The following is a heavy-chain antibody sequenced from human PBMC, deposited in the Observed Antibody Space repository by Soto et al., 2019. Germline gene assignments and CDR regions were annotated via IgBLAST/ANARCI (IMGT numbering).Heavy chain of an antibody. V-gene: IGHV1-18*01. CDR3: TRYITSVPTDH. D-gene: IGHD2-2*01. Sequence: ASVKVSCKTSGYTFSSYGISWGRQAPGQGLEWMGGISVNNGNTYYAQKFQGRVTMTTDTSTSTAYMELRSLRSDDTAVYYCTRYITSVPTDHWGQGPLVTVSS. CDR1: GYTFSSYG. J-gene: IGHJ4*02. CDR2: ISVNNGNT.